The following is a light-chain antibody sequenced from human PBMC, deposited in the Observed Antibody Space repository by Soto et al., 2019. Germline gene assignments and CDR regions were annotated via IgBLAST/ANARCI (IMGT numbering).Light chain of an antibody. Sequence: EIVLTQSPGTLSLSPGERATLSCRASQSVSSSYLAWYQQKPGQAPRLLIYGASSRATGIPDRFSGSGSGTDFTLTTRRLEPEDFPVYYCQQYGSSPPYTCGQGTKLEIK. CDR2: GAS. J-gene: IGKJ2*01. CDR3: QQYGSSPPYT. CDR1: QSVSSSY. V-gene: IGKV3-20*01.